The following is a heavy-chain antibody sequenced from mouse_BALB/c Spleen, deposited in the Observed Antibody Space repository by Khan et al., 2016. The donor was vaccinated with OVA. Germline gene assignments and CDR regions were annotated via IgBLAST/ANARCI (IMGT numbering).Heavy chain of an antibody. CDR1: GYTFTDYS. CDR3: AVRKHWYFDV. J-gene: IGHJ1*01. CDR2: INTETGEP. V-gene: IGHV9-2-1*01. Sequence: QIQLVQSGPELKRPGETVKISCMASGYTFTDYSMHWVKQAPGKGLKWMGWINTETGEPTYADDFKGRFAFSLETSASTAYLQINNHKNEDPATECCAVRKHWYFDVWGAGTTVTVSS.